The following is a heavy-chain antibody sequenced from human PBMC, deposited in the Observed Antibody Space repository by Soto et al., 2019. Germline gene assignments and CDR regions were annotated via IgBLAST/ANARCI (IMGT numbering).Heavy chain of an antibody. Sequence: PGGSLRLSCAASGFTFSDYYMTWIRQAPGKGLEWVSYISSSGTTIYYADSVKGRFTISRDNAKNSVYLQMNSLRAEDTAVYYCARGLDTAMVRVYYYYNGMDVWGQGTTVTVSS. CDR3: ARGLDTAMVRVYYYYNGMDV. J-gene: IGHJ6*02. CDR2: ISSSGTTI. CDR1: GFTFSDYY. V-gene: IGHV3-11*01. D-gene: IGHD5-18*01.